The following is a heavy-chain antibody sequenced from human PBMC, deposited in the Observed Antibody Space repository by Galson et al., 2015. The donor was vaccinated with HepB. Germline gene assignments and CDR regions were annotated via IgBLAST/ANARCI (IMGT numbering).Heavy chain of an antibody. V-gene: IGHV2-70*11. J-gene: IGHJ6*02. CDR1: GFSLSTSGMC. CDR2: IDWDDDK. Sequence: PALVKPTQTLTLTCTFSGFSLSTSGMCVSWICQPPGKALEWLARIDWDDDKYYSTSLKTRLTISKDTSKNQVVLTMTNMDPVDTATYYCARWLGYCTNGVCYYGMDVWGQGTTVTVSS. D-gene: IGHD2-8*01. CDR3: ARWLGYCTNGVCYYGMDV.